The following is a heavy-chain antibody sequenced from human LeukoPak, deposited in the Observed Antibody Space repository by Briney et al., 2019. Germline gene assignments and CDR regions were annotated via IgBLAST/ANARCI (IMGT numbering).Heavy chain of an antibody. CDR3: ARARRNQWLVPGWFDP. Sequence: SETLSLTCTVSGGSISSYYWSWIRQPAGKGLEWIGRIYTSGSTNYNPSLKSRVTISVDKSKNQFSLKLSSVTAADTAVYYCARARRNQWLVPGWFDPWGQGTLVTVSS. CDR2: IYTSGST. CDR1: GGSISSYY. J-gene: IGHJ5*02. D-gene: IGHD6-19*01. V-gene: IGHV4-4*07.